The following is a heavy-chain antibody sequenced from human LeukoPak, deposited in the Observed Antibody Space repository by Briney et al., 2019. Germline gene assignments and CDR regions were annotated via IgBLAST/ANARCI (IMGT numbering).Heavy chain of an antibody. D-gene: IGHD3-9*01. Sequence: PSETLSLTCTVSGGSISSSSYYWGWIRQPPGKGLEWIGSIYYSGSTYYNPSLKSRVTISVDTSKNQFSPKLSSVTAADTAVYYCARWAAYDILTGSNDYWGQGTLVTVSS. CDR1: GGSISSSSYY. CDR2: IYYSGST. V-gene: IGHV4-39*01. J-gene: IGHJ4*02. CDR3: ARWAAYDILTGSNDY.